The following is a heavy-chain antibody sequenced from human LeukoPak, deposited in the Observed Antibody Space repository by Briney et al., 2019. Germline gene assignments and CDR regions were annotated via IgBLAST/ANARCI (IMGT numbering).Heavy chain of an antibody. V-gene: IGHV3-21*01. Sequence: GSLRLSCAASGFTFSSYSMNWVRQAPGKGLEWVSSISSSSSYIYYADSVKGRFTISRDNAKNSLYLQMNSLRAEDTAVYYCARNIAAASGYYYGMDVWGQGTTVTVSS. J-gene: IGHJ6*02. D-gene: IGHD6-13*01. CDR2: ISSSSSYI. CDR3: ARNIAAASGYYYGMDV. CDR1: GFTFSSYS.